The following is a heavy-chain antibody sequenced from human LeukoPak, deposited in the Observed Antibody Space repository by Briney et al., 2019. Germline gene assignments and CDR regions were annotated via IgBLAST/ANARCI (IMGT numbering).Heavy chain of an antibody. CDR2: ISSSGSTI. D-gene: IGHD5-12*01. CDR3: ARDGATFSGYDWYYYMDV. V-gene: IGHV3-48*03. CDR1: GFTFSSYE. J-gene: IGHJ6*03. Sequence: GGSLRLSCAASGFTFSSYEMNWVRQAPGKGLEWVSYISSSGSTIYYADSVKGRFTISRDNAKNSMYLQMNSLRAEGTAVYYCARDGATFSGYDWYYYMDVWGKGTTVTVSS.